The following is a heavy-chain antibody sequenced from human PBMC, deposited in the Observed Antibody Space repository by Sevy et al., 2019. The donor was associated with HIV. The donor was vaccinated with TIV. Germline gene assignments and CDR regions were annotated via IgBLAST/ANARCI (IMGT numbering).Heavy chain of an antibody. CDR3: ARALFSSGWDY. D-gene: IGHD6-19*01. J-gene: IGHJ4*02. CDR1: AFTFSSYA. V-gene: IGHV3-30-3*01. Sequence: GGSLRLSCAASAFTFSSYAMHWVRQAPGKGLDWVAVISYDGSKKYYADSVKGRFTISRDNAKNRQYLQMNSLRAEDTAVYYCARALFSSGWDYWGQGTLVTVSS. CDR2: ISYDGSKK.